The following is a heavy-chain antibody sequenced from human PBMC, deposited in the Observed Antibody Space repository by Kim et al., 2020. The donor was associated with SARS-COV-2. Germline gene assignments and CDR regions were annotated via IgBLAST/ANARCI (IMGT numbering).Heavy chain of an antibody. CDR1: GFTFSSSD. J-gene: IGHJ6*02. V-gene: IGHV3-30*18. CDR3: AKVYCSRTRCYGPYNGMDV. CDR2: ISYDGSNK. Sequence: GGSLRLSCEASGFTFSSSDMHWVRQAPGKGLEWVAVISYDGSNKYYADSVKGRFTISRDNSKNTLYLQMNSLRAEDTAVHYCAKVYCSRTRCYGPYNGMDVWGQGTTVTVSS. D-gene: IGHD2-2*01.